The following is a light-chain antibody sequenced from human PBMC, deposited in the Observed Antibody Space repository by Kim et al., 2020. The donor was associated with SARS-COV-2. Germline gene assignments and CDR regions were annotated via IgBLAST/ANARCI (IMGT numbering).Light chain of an antibody. CDR1: RRGGSS. Sequence: GTLPCRASRRGGSSLAWCQQKQGQAPRRLIYDAATSATGIPARFSGNGCGTDLSLIINSREHEDFVVYYCHQRSHWPPHTFGGGSKVE. CDR3: HQRSHWPPHT. CDR2: DAA. J-gene: IGKJ4*01. V-gene: IGKV3-11*01.